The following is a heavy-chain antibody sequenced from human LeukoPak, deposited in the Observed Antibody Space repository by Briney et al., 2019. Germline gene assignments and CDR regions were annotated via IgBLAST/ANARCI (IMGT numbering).Heavy chain of an antibody. Sequence: GGSLRLSCAASGFTLSDYAMSWVRQAPGKGLECVSVISGSGGSTYYADSVKGRFTISRDNSKNTLYLQLNSLRAEDTAVYHCAKDRFFAYWGPGTLVTVSS. V-gene: IGHV3-23*01. CDR1: GFTLSDYA. J-gene: IGHJ4*02. CDR3: AKDRFFAY. CDR2: ISGSGGST.